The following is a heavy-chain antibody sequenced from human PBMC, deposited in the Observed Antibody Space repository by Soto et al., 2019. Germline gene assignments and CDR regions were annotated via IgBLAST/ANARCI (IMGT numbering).Heavy chain of an antibody. V-gene: IGHV3-11*05. CDR2: ISSSSSYT. Sequence: QVQLVESGGGLVKPGGSLRLSCAASGFTCSDYYMSWIRQAPGKGLEWVSYISSSSSYTNYADSVKGRFTISRDNAKNSLYLQMTSLRAEDTAVYYCARRAGSSSWDWYFDLWGRGTLVTVSS. CDR1: GFTCSDYY. CDR3: ARRAGSSSWDWYFDL. D-gene: IGHD6-13*01. J-gene: IGHJ2*01.